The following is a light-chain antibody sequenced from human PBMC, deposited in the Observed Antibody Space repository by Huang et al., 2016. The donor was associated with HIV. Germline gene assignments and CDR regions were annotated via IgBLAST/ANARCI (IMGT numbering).Light chain of an antibody. CDR2: ASS. CDR3: QQSYSAPPLT. J-gene: IGKJ4*01. CDR1: QTISSY. V-gene: IGKV1-39*01. Sequence: DIQMIQSPSSLSASVGDRVTITCRASQTISSYLNWYQQKPGKAPQLLIYASSSLQSGVTSRFSGSGSGTDFTLTISSLQPEDFATYYCQQSYSAPPLTFGGGTKVEI.